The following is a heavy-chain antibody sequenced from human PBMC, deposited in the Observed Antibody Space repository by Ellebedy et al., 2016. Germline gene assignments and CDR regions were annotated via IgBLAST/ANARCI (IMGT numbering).Heavy chain of an antibody. CDR1: GFTFSSYA. Sequence: GESLKISCAASGFTFSSYAMSWVRQAPGKGLEWVSAISGSGGSTYYADSVKGRFTISRDNSKNTLYLQMNSLRAEDTAVYYCAKDLGMVRGVPGMTYYFDYWGQGTLVTVSS. CDR3: AKDLGMVRGVPGMTYYFDY. D-gene: IGHD3-10*01. V-gene: IGHV3-23*01. CDR2: ISGSGGST. J-gene: IGHJ4*02.